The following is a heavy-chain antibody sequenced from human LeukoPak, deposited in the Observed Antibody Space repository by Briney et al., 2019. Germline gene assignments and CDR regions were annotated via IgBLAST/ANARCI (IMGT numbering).Heavy chain of an antibody. CDR1: GFTFSSYS. Sequence: GGSLRLSCAASGFTFSSYSMNWVRQAPGKGLEWVSYISSSSSTIYYADSVKGRFTISRDNAKNSLYLQMNSLRDEDTAVYYCARASRASQWLVRGDYWGQGTLVTVSS. V-gene: IGHV3-48*02. CDR3: ARASRASQWLVRGDY. J-gene: IGHJ4*02. D-gene: IGHD6-19*01. CDR2: ISSSSSTI.